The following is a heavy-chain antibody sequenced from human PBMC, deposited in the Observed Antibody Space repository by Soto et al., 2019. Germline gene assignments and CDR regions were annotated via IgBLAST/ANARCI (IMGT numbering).Heavy chain of an antibody. V-gene: IGHV1-46*03. CDR3: ARRIQLWLGGYGSGSYQDAFDI. CDR1: GYTFTSYY. J-gene: IGHJ3*02. CDR2: INPSGGST. Sequence: GASVKVSCKASGYTFTSYYMHWVRQAPGQGLEWMGIINPSGGSTSYAQKFQGRVTMTRDTSTSTVYMELSSLRSEDTAVYYCARRIQLWLGGYGSGSYQDAFDIWGKGTMVTVSS. D-gene: IGHD3-10*01.